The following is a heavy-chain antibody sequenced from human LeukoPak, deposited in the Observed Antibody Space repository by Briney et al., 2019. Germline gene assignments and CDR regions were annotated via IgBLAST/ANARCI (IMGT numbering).Heavy chain of an antibody. V-gene: IGHV3-7*01. Sequence: GGSLRLSCAASGFTFSRHWMSWVRQTPGKGLERVAHMNQDGSAIYYVESVKGRFTISRDNAKNSLCLQMTGLTVADTAVYYCARTVPGYPDDYFDYWGQGTLVTVSS. CDR3: ARTVPGYPDDYFDY. CDR1: GFTFSRHW. D-gene: IGHD6-19*01. CDR2: MNQDGSAI. J-gene: IGHJ4*02.